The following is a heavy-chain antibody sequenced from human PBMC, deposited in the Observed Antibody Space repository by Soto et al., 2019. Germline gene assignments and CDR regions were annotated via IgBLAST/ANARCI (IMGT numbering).Heavy chain of an antibody. D-gene: IGHD3-22*01. Sequence: SETLSLTCTVSGGSISSGGYYWSWIRQHPGKGLEWIGYIYYSGSTYYNPSLKSRVTISVDTSKKQFSLKLSSVTAADTAVYYCARGGGDYYDSSGYDAFDIWGQGTMVTVSS. CDR3: ARGGGDYYDSSGYDAFDI. J-gene: IGHJ3*02. CDR1: GGSISSGGYY. V-gene: IGHV4-31*03. CDR2: IYYSGST.